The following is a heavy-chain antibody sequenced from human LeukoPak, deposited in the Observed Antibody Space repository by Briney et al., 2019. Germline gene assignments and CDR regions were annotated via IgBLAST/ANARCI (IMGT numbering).Heavy chain of an antibody. V-gene: IGHV3-7*01. J-gene: IGHJ4*02. Sequence: GGSLRLSCAASGFTFSSYWMNWVRQAPGMGLEWVAKIKQDGSEKCYVDSVKGRFTISRDNSKNTLYLQINSLRAEDTAVYYCARPTQGYSYGYFVDYWGQGTLVTVSS. CDR2: IKQDGSEK. CDR1: GFTFSSYW. CDR3: ARPTQGYSYGYFVDY. D-gene: IGHD5-18*01.